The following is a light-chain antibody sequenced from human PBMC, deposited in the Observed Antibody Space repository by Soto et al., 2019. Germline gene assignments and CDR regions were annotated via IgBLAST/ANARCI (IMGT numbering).Light chain of an antibody. V-gene: IGKV3-20*01. CDR1: QSVSSSY. CDR2: GAS. Sequence: VLTQSPGTLSLSPGERATLSCRASQSVSSSYLAWYQQKPGQAPRLLIYGASIRATGIPDRFSGSGSGTDFTLTISRLEPEDFAVYSCQQYGSSPFTFGPGTKVDIK. J-gene: IGKJ3*01. CDR3: QQYGSSPFT.